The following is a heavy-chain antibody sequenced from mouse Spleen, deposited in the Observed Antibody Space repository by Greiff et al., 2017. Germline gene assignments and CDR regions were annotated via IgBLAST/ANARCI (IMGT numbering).Heavy chain of an antibody. V-gene: IGHV1-26*01. CDR2: INPNNGGT. D-gene: IGHD3-3*01. CDR1: GYTFTDYY. Sequence: EVQLQQSGPELVKPGASVKISCKASGYTFTDYYMNWVKQSHGKSLEWIGDINPNNGGTSYNQKFKGKATLTVDKSSSTAYMELRSLTSEDSAVYYCARSEGCFDYWGQGTTLTVSS. CDR3: ARSEGCFDY. J-gene: IGHJ2*01.